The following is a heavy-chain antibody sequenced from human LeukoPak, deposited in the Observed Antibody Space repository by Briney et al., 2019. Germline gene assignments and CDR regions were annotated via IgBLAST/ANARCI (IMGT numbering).Heavy chain of an antibody. CDR1: GFTFSSYA. D-gene: IGHD3-16*02. V-gene: IGHV3-23*01. CDR2: ISGSGGST. Sequence: GGSLRLSCAASGFTFSSYAMSWVRQAPGKGLEWVSAISGSGGSTYYADSVKGRFTISRDNSKNTLYLQMNSLRAEDTAVYYCAKSPLYDYVWGSYRSDYWGQGTLVTVSS. J-gene: IGHJ4*02. CDR3: AKSPLYDYVWGSYRSDY.